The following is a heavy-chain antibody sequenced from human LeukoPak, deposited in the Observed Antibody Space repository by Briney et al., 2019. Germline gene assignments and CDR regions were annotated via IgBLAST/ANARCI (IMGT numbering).Heavy chain of an antibody. CDR2: MNPNSGNT. CDR3: ARGVLNYDFWSGYYGSGRFDP. Sequence: ASVTVSCTASGYTFTSYDINWVRQATGQGLEWMGWMNPNSGNTGYAQKFQGRVTMTRNTSISTAYMELSSLRSEDTAVYYCARGVLNYDFWSGYYGSGRFDPWGQGTLVTVSP. J-gene: IGHJ5*02. CDR1: GYTFTSYD. D-gene: IGHD3-3*01. V-gene: IGHV1-8*01.